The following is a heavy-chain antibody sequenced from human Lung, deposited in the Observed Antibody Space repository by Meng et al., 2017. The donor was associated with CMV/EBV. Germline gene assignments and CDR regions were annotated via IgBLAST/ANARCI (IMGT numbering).Heavy chain of an antibody. CDR3: ARETGSSGWYGPGY. CDR1: GFNFRTYS. J-gene: IGHJ4*02. CDR2: ISSSSTYI. Sequence: GGSLRLXCAASGFNFRTYSMNWVRQAPGKGLEWVSSISSSSTYIYYADSVKGRFTISRDNAKNSLYLQMNSLRAEDTAVYYCARETGSSGWYGPGYGGQGTLVTVSS. D-gene: IGHD6-19*01. V-gene: IGHV3-21*01.